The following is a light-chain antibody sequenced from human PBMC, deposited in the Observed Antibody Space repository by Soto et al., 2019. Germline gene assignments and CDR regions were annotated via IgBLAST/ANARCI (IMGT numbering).Light chain of an antibody. CDR2: KAS. V-gene: IGKV1-5*03. CDR3: QQYNSYWT. Sequence: DIQMTQSPSTLSASVGDRATITCRASQSISSWLAWYQHKSGKAPMLRILKASSLESGVPSRFSGSGSGTEFSLTISSLQPDDFATYYFQQYNSYWTFGQGTKVEIK. J-gene: IGKJ1*01. CDR1: QSISSW.